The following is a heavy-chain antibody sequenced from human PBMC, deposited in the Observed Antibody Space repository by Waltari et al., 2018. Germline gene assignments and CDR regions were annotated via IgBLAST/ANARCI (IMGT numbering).Heavy chain of an antibody. J-gene: IGHJ3*01. V-gene: IGHV5-51*01. D-gene: IGHD3-22*01. CDR1: GFSFSSDW. CDR2: VYPGDYNT. Sequence: EVQLVQSGTEVKTHGESLKISCKASGFSFSSDWLAVVGQKPGKGLEWMGIVYPGDYNTRYSPSFQGQVTISADKSIKTAYLHWSSLKASDTAIYYCANQGYYDSSGYYEGGAFDLWGQGTIVTVSS. CDR3: ANQGYYDSSGYYEGGAFDL.